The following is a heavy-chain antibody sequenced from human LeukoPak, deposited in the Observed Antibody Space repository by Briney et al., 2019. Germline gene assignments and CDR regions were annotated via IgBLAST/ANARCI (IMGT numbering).Heavy chain of an antibody. D-gene: IGHD6-19*01. CDR3: AKDLGGQWLVFWFDP. Sequence: GSLRLSCAAPGFTFSTYGMHWVRQAPGKGLEWVAVIWYDGSNKYYADSVKGRFTISRDNSKNTLYLQMNSLRAEDTAVYYCAKDLGGQWLVFWFDPWGQGTLVTVSS. V-gene: IGHV3-33*06. CDR2: IWYDGSNK. J-gene: IGHJ5*02. CDR1: GFTFSTYG.